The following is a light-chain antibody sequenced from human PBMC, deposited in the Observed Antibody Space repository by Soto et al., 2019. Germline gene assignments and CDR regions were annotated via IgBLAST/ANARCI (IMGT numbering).Light chain of an antibody. CDR3: HQRYNWPRVT. CDR2: DVS. V-gene: IGKV3-11*01. Sequence: DIELKQYPSALSLSPGERVTLSCSASQSVSNSLAWYQQKPGQPPRLLIYDVSNRATGIPARFSGSGSGTDFTLTITSLEPEDFAVYFCHQRYNWPRVTVGQGTKVDI. CDR1: QSVSNS. J-gene: IGKJ1*01.